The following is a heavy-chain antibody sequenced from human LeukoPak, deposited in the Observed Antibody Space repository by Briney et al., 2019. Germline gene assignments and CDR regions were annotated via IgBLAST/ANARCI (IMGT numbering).Heavy chain of an antibody. J-gene: IGHJ6*02. CDR1: GGSISSYY. CDR3: ARGRYGIAAAGRKSSQNYYYGMDV. D-gene: IGHD6-13*01. CDR2: INHSGST. Sequence: SETLSLTCTVSGGSISSYYWSWIRQPPGKGLEWIGEINHSGSTNYNPSLKSRVTISVDTSKNQFSLKLSSVTAADTAVYYCARGRYGIAAAGRKSSQNYYYGMDVWGQGTTVTVSS. V-gene: IGHV4-34*01.